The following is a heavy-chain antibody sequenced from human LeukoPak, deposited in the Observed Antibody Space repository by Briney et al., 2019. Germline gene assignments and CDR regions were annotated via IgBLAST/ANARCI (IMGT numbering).Heavy chain of an antibody. V-gene: IGHV4-34*01. CDR3: AREVYYYDSSGYYDY. CDR2: INHSGST. D-gene: IGHD3-22*01. CDR1: GRSFSGYY. J-gene: IGHJ4*02. Sequence: SETLSLTCAVYGRSFSGYYWSWIRQPPGKGLEWIGEINHSGSTNYNPSLKSRVTISVDTSKNQFSLKLSSVTAADTAVYYCAREVYYYDSSGYYDYWGQGTLVTVSS.